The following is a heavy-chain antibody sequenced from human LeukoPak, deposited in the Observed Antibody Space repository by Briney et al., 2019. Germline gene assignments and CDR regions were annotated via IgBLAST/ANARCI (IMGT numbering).Heavy chain of an antibody. CDR1: GGTFSSYA. CDR3: ARGGVVRGVIMAY. D-gene: IGHD3-10*01. J-gene: IGHJ4*02. CDR2: IIPIFGTA. V-gene: IGHV1-69*13. Sequence: ASVKASCKASGGTFSSYAISWVRQAPGQGLEWMGGIIPIFGTANYAQKFQGRVTITADESTSTAYMELSSLRSEDTAVYYCARGGVVRGVIMAYWGQGTLVTVSS.